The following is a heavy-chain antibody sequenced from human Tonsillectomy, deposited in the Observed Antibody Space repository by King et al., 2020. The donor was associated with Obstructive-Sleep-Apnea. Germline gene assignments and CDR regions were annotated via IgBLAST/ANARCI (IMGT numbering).Heavy chain of an antibody. J-gene: IGHJ2*01. CDR3: ARRKRGDWYFDL. D-gene: IGHD3-10*01. CDR2: IYYIGST. Sequence: LQLQESGPGLVKPSETLSLTCTVSGGSISSYYWSWIRQPPGKGLEWIGYIYYIGSTNYNPSLKSRVTISVDTSKNQFSLKLSSVTAADTAVYYCARRKRGDWYFDLWGRGTLVTVSS. CDR1: GGSISSYY. V-gene: IGHV4-59*08.